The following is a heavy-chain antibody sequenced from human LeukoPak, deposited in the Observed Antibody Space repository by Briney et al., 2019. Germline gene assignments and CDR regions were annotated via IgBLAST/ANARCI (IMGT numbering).Heavy chain of an antibody. CDR1: AGSLSSGGYY. CDR3: QPILLPAAGTRAFDI. D-gene: IGHD6-19*01. V-gene: IGHV4-31*03. J-gene: IGHJ3*02. CDR2: IYYSRST. Sequence: SETLSLTCTVSAGSLSSGGYYWSWIRQHPGKAREWIGYIYYSRSTYYNPALKRRGIMSVDASKYQFSLRLRSVTAADTAVYHRQPILLPAAGTRAFDIWGHGPMATVSS.